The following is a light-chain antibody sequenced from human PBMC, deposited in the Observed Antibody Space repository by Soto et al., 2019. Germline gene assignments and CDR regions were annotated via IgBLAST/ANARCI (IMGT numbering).Light chain of an antibody. V-gene: IGLV3-21*02. J-gene: IGLJ1*01. CDR1: DVGIKS. CDR3: QVWDSPSDHYV. CDR2: DGG. Sequence: SYELTQAPSVSVAPGQTATIPCGGKDVGIKSVRWYQQKPGQAPVVVVFDGGARPSGIPDRFSGSTSGSAATLTISRVEAGDEADYFCQVWDSPSDHYVFGTGTKLTVL.